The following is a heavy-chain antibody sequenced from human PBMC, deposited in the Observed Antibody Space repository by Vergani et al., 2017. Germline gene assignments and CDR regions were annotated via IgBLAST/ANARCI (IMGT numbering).Heavy chain of an antibody. Sequence: QVQLQESGPGLVKPSQTLSLTCTVSGGSISSGDHYWSWIRQPQGKGLEWIWYIYYSGSTYSNPSLKSRVTISVDTSKNQFSLKLSPVTAADTAVYYCARHGNDDSSGYYYGFDYWGQGTLVTVSS. V-gene: IGHV4-30-4*01. CDR3: ARHGNDDSSGYYYGFDY. J-gene: IGHJ4*02. CDR2: IYYSGST. CDR1: GGSISSGDHY. D-gene: IGHD3-22*01.